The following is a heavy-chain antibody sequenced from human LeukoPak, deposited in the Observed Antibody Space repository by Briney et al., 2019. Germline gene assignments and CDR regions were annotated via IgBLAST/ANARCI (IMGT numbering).Heavy chain of an antibody. CDR2: ISASGGST. CDR1: GFTFSSYA. J-gene: IGHJ5*02. Sequence: GGSLRLSCTASGFTFSSYAMSWVRQAPGKGLEWVSAISASGGSTFYADSVKGRFTISRDNSKNTLYLQMNSLRAEDTAVYYCAKGRSWYPGWFDPWGQGTLVTVSS. V-gene: IGHV3-23*01. CDR3: AKGRSWYPGWFDP. D-gene: IGHD6-13*01.